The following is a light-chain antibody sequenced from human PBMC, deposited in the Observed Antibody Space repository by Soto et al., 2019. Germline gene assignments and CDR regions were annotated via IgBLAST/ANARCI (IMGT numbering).Light chain of an antibody. CDR1: QSVSSN. V-gene: IGKV3D-11*02. Sequence: EILLTPSPGTLSLSPGESAPLSCGASQSVSSNLAWYQQKPGQAPRLLIYDASTRASGIPARFSGSGSETDFILTITSLEHEDYAVYYCQQRNNWHPITFGQGTRLEIK. CDR3: QQRNNWHPIT. CDR2: DAS. J-gene: IGKJ5*01.